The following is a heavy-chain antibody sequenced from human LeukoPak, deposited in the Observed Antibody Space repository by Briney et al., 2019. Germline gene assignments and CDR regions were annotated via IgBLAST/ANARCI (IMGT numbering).Heavy chain of an antibody. CDR2: IYYSGSA. D-gene: IGHD6-19*01. CDR3: ARADGYSSGWYGNWFDP. J-gene: IGHJ5*02. Sequence: SETLSLTCTVSGGSISSSSYYWGWIRQPPGKGLEWIGSIYYSGSAYYNPSLKSRVTISVDTSKNQFSLKLSSVTAADTAVYYCARADGYSSGWYGNWFDPWGQGTLVTVSS. CDR1: GGSISSSSYY. V-gene: IGHV4-39*01.